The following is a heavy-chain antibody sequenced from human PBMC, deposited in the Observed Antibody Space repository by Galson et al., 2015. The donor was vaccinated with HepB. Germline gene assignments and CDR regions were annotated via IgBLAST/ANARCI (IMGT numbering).Heavy chain of an antibody. J-gene: IGHJ4*02. CDR2: ISAYNGNT. Sequence: SVKVSCKASGYTFTSYGISWVRQAPGQGLEWMGWISAYNGNTNYAQKLQGRVTMTTDTSTSTAYMELRSLRSDDTAVYYCARRGEGYSYGYVVDFFDYWGQGTLVTVSS. CDR3: ARRGEGYSYGYVVDFFDY. D-gene: IGHD5-18*01. V-gene: IGHV1-18*01. CDR1: GYTFTSYG.